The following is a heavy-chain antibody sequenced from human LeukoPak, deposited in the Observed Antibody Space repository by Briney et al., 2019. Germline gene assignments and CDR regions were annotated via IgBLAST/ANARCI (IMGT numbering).Heavy chain of an antibody. V-gene: IGHV4-59*01. J-gene: IGHJ4*02. CDR2: IYDSGST. CDR1: GGSISNYY. Sequence: SETLSLTCTVSGGSISNYYWSWIRQPPGKGLEWIGYIYDSGSTKYNPSLKSRVTISVDTSKNQFSLKLSSVTAADTAVYYCARGGAQGIFDYWGQGTLVTVSS. CDR3: ARGGAQGIFDY. D-gene: IGHD1-26*01.